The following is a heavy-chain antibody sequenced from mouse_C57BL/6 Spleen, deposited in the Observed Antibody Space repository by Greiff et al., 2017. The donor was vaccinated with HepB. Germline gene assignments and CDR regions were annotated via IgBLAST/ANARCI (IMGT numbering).Heavy chain of an antibody. CDR1: GYTFTSYG. J-gene: IGHJ2*01. V-gene: IGHV1-81*01. CDR2: IYPRSGNT. Sequence: QVQLQQSGAELARPGASVKLSCKASGYTFTSYGISWVKQRTGQGLEWIGEIYPRSGNTYYNEKFKGKATLTADKSSSTAYMGLRSLTSEDSAVYFCARSVITTVDYFDYWGQGTTLTVSS. D-gene: IGHD1-1*01. CDR3: ARSVITTVDYFDY.